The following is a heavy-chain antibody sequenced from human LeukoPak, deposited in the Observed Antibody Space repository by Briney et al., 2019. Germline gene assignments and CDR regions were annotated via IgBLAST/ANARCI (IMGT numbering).Heavy chain of an antibody. D-gene: IGHD3-10*01. J-gene: IGHJ4*02. CDR2: ISGSGGST. V-gene: IGHV3-23*01. Sequence: GGSLRLSCAAFGFTFSSYGMSWVRQAPGKGLEWVSAISGSGGSTYYADSAKGRFTISRDNSKNTLYLQMNSLRAEDTAVYYCAKDRHGPVDYWGQGTLVTVSS. CDR3: AKDRHGPVDY. CDR1: GFTFSSYG.